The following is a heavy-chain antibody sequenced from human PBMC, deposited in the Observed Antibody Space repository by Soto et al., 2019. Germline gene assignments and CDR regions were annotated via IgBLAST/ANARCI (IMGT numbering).Heavy chain of an antibody. CDR2: ISPYSGNR. CDR3: AMVDNYVTPTPQDA. D-gene: IGHD3-16*01. V-gene: IGHV1-18*01. Sequence: QVQLVQSGDTVRKPGSSLKVCCKASGYIFVNYGSAWVRQAPGLGLEGMGWISPYSGNRYYASKVQGRITMTTETSTSTAYMDLGSLTFDDTAGYYCAMVDNYVTPTPQDAWGQGTTLPVSS. J-gene: IGHJ6*02. CDR1: GYIFVNYG.